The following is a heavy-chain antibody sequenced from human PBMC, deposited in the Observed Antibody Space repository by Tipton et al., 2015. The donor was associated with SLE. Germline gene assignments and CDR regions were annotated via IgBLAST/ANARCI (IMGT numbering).Heavy chain of an antibody. Sequence: SLRLSCAASGFTFSSYGMHWVRQAPGKGLEWVAVIWYDGSNKYYADSVKGRFTISRDNSKNTLYLQMNSLRGEDTAVYYCATTTTMTNYIDYWGQGTPVTASS. V-gene: IGHV3-33*01. CDR2: IWYDGSNK. CDR3: ATTTTMTNYIDY. CDR1: GFTFSSYG. D-gene: IGHD4-17*01. J-gene: IGHJ4*02.